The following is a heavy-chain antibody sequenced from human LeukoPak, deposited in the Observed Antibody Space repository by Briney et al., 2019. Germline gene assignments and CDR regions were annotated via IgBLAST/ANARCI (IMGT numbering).Heavy chain of an antibody. V-gene: IGHV3-33*01. D-gene: IGHD5-18*01. CDR2: IWYDGSNK. CDR3: ARGATWIQLWLRAFDI. CDR1: GFTFSSYG. Sequence: GGSLRLSCAASGFTFSSYGMHWVRQAPGKGLEWVAVIWYDGSNKYYADSVKGRSTISRDNSKNTLYLQMNSLRAEDTAVYYCARGATWIQLWLRAFDIWGQGTMVTVSS. J-gene: IGHJ3*02.